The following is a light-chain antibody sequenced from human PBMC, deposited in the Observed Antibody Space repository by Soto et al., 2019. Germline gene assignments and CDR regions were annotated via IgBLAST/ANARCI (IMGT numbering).Light chain of an antibody. Sequence: DIVMTQSPDALAVSLGERATINCKSSQSVLYNSDNKNYLAWYQQKPGQPPKLLIYWASTRDSGVPDRFSGSGAGADFTLTISSLQAGDVAVYDCQQYYTTLTFGGGTKVEIK. CDR3: QQYYTTLT. CDR2: WAS. CDR1: QSVLYNSDNKNY. J-gene: IGKJ4*01. V-gene: IGKV4-1*01.